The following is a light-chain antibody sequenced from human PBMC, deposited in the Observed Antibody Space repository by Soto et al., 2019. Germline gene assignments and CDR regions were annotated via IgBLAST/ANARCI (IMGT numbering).Light chain of an antibody. CDR2: AAS. Sequence: DIQMTQSPSSLSASVGDRVTITCRASQSINSYLNWYQQKPGKAPKLLIYAASSLQSGVPSRFSGSGSGTDFTLTISSLQPEDFATYYCQQSYSTPQFTFGPGTKVDIK. CDR1: QSINSY. CDR3: QQSYSTPQFT. J-gene: IGKJ3*01. V-gene: IGKV1-39*01.